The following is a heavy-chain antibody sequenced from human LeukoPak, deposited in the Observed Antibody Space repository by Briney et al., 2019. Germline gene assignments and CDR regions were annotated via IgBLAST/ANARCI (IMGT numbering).Heavy chain of an antibody. CDR3: ATGVYHFDN. J-gene: IGHJ4*02. Sequence: PGGSLRLSCEASGFTFSSRWMSRVRQAPGKGLEWVANIKEDGNETYYVDSGKGRFTISRDNAKSSLYMQMNSLRADDTAVYYCATGVYHFDNWGQGTLVAVSS. CDR1: GFTFSSRW. D-gene: IGHD2-8*01. CDR2: IKEDGNET. V-gene: IGHV3-7*01.